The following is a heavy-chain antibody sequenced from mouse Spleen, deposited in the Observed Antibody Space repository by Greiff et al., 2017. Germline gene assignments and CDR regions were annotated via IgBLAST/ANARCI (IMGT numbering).Heavy chain of an antibody. CDR2: ISDGGSYT. Sequence: EVQGVESGGGLVKPGGSLKLSCAASGFTFSSYAMSWVRQTPEKRLEWVATISDGGSYTYYPDNVKGRFTISRDNDKNNLYLQMSHLKSEDTAMYYCARDLDYYDSSYGGFAYWGQGTLVTVSA. J-gene: IGHJ3*01. CDR1: GFTFSSYA. D-gene: IGHD1-1*01. CDR3: ARDLDYYDSSYGGFAY. V-gene: IGHV5-4*01.